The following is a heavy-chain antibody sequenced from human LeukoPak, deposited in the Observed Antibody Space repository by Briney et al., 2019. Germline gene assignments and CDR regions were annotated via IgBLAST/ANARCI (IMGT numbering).Heavy chain of an antibody. Sequence: PGGSLRLSYAATRFTFSSYSMNWVRKAPGKGLEWVSSISSSSSYIYYADSVKGRFTISRDNAKNSLYLQMNSLRAEDMALYYCAKDFYSSGWYGSPFDYWGQGTLVTVSS. J-gene: IGHJ4*02. CDR1: RFTFSSYS. V-gene: IGHV3-21*04. D-gene: IGHD6-19*01. CDR2: ISSSSSYI. CDR3: AKDFYSSGWYGSPFDY.